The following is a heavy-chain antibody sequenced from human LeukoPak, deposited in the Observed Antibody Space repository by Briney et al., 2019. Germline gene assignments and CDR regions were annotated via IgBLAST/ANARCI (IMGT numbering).Heavy chain of an antibody. CDR1: GFTFSSYW. CDR3: AREGRLATVTAYMDV. J-gene: IGHJ6*02. CDR2: IKQDGSEK. Sequence: GSLRLSCAASGFTFSSYWMSWVRQAPGKGLEWVANIKQDGSEKYYVDPVKGRFTISRDNAKKSLYLQMNSLRAEDTAVYYCAREGRLATVTAYMDVWGQGTTVTVSS. D-gene: IGHD4-11*01. V-gene: IGHV3-7*05.